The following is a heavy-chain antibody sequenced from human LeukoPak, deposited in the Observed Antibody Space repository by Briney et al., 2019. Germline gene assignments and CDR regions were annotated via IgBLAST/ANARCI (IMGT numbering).Heavy chain of an antibody. Sequence: GGSLRLSCAASGLTFGSYWMHWVRQAPGKGLVWVSRISSDGSSTNYADFVKGRFTISRDNAKNTLYLQMNSLRAEDTAMYYCVRDSGSSEYYFDYWGQGTLVTVSS. CDR1: GLTFGSYW. D-gene: IGHD1-26*01. J-gene: IGHJ4*02. CDR3: VRDSGSSEYYFDY. CDR2: ISSDGSST. V-gene: IGHV3-74*01.